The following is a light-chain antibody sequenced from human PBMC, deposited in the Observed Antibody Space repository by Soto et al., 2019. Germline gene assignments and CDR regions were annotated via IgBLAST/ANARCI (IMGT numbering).Light chain of an antibody. J-gene: IGKJ1*01. CDR1: QSISSY. CDR2: AAS. Sequence: DIQMTQSPSSLSASVGERVTITCRASQSISSYLNWYQQKPGKAPKLLIYAASSLQSGVPSRFSGRGSGTDFTLTISSLQPEDFATYYCQQSYSTPVTFGQGTKVEIK. V-gene: IGKV1-39*01. CDR3: QQSYSTPVT.